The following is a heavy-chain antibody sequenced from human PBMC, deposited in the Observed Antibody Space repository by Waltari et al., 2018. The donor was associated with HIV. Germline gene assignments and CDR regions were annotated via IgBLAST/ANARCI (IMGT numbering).Heavy chain of an antibody. J-gene: IGHJ4*02. CDR2: IKQDGREK. CDR3: ARGGFYGSGSKVN. CDR1: GFTFSSYW. D-gene: IGHD3-10*01. V-gene: IGHV3-7*04. Sequence: EVQLVESGGGLVQPGGSLRLSCAASGFTFSSYWMSWVRQAPGKGVGCVANIKQDGREKYFVDAVNGRFTISRDNAENSLYLQMNSLRAGDTAVYYGARGGFYGSGSKVNWGQGTLVTVSS.